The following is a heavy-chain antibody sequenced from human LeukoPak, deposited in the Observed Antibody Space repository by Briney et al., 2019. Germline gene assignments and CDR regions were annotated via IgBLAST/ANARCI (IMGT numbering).Heavy chain of an antibody. J-gene: IGHJ4*02. D-gene: IGHD4-11*01. V-gene: IGHV3-7*01. Sequence: PGGSLRLSCAASGFSFSSYWMSWVRQAPGKGPEWVANMDLDGSEKYYGDSMQGRFTIFRDNAKNSLYLQMNSLRAEDTAVYYCAREDHSKYEYWGQGALVIVSS. CDR3: AREDHSKYEY. CDR1: GFSFSSYW. CDR2: MDLDGSEK.